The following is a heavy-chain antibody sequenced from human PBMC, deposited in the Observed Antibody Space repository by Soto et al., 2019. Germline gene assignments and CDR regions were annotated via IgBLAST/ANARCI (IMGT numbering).Heavy chain of an antibody. CDR2: ISYDGSNK. CDR1: GFTFRNHA. Sequence: PGGSLRLSCAASGFTFRNHAMHWVRQAPGKGLEWVAVISYDGSNKYYADSVKGRFTISRDNSKNTLYLQMTSLRAEDTAVYYCAREEYGDHYFDYWGQGTLVTVSS. V-gene: IGHV3-30-3*01. D-gene: IGHD2-21*02. J-gene: IGHJ4*02. CDR3: AREEYGDHYFDY.